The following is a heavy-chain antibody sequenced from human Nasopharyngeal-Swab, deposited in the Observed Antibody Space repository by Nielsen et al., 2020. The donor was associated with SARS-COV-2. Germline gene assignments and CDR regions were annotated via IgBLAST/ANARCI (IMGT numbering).Heavy chain of an antibody. V-gene: IGHV3-69-1*01. CDR3: ARVAGLIAAAGDY. J-gene: IGHJ4*02. D-gene: IGHD6-13*01. CDR2: ISSSSYI. Sequence: WIRQPPGKGLEWVSSISSSSYIYYADSVKGRFTNSRDNAKNSLYLQMNSLRAEDTAVYYCARVAGLIAAAGDYWGQGTLVTVSS.